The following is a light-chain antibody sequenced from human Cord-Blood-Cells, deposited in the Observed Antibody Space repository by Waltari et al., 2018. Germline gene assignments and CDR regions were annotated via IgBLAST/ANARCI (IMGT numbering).Light chain of an antibody. J-gene: IGLJ3*02. CDR3: SSYTSSSTWG. V-gene: IGLV2-14*01. CDR2: DVS. Sequence: QSALTQPASVSGSPGQSITISCTGTSSDVGGYNYVSWYQQHPGKAPKLMIYDVSNRPSGVSNRFSGSNSGNTASLTISGLQAEDEADYYCSSYTSSSTWGFGGGTKLTVL. CDR1: SSDVGGYNY.